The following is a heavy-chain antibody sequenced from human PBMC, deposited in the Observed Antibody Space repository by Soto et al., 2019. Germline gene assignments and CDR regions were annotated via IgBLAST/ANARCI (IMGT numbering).Heavy chain of an antibody. CDR1: GYTFTSYA. J-gene: IGHJ6*02. V-gene: IGHV1-3*01. CDR2: INAGNGNT. CDR3: ASRGYSYGYDYYYYGMDV. D-gene: IGHD5-18*01. Sequence: ASMKVSCKASGYTFTSYAMHWVRQAPGQRLEWMGWINAGNGNTKYSQKFQGRVTITRDTSASTAYMELSSLRSEDTAVYYCASRGYSYGYDYYYYGMDVWGQGTTVTVSS.